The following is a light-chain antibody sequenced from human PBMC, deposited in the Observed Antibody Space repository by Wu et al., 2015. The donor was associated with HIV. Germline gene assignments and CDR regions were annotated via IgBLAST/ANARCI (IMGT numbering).Light chain of an antibody. J-gene: IGKJ4*01. CDR1: QNITKY. CDR2: DVL. CDR3: QQRDAWPLT. Sequence: EIVLKQSPGTLSLSSGERATLSCRASQNITKYLAWYQQRLGQPPRLLIYDVLNRATGIPVRFSGSGSATDFHLTISSLAPEDSAVYYCQQRDAWPLTFGGGT. V-gene: IGKV3-11*01.